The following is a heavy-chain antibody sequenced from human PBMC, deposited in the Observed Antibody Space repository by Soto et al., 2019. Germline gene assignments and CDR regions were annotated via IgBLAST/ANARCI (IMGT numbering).Heavy chain of an antibody. Sequence: PSETLSLTCTVSGGSITSGDYYWSWIRQHPGKGLEWIGYIFYSGSTYYNPSLKSRVTISVDTSKNQFSLKLSSVTAADTAVYYCARVDDTSGYYSGDAFDIWGQATMVTVS. CDR2: IFYSGST. CDR1: GGSITSGDYY. D-gene: IGHD3-22*01. V-gene: IGHV4-31*03. CDR3: ARVDDTSGYYSGDAFDI. J-gene: IGHJ3*02.